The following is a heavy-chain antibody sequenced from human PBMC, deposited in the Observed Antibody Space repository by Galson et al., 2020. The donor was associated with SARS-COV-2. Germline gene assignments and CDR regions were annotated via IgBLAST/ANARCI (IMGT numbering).Heavy chain of an antibody. CDR1: GFTVSSNY. CDR3: SKALGDYFDY. Sequence: GASLRLYCAASGFTVSSNYMSWVRQAPGKGLEWVSVIYSGGSTYYADSVKGRFTISRDNSKNTLYLQMNSLRAEDTAVYYCSKALGDYFDYWGQGTWVTVSS. J-gene: IGHJ4*02. CDR2: IYSGGST. V-gene: IGHV3-66*02.